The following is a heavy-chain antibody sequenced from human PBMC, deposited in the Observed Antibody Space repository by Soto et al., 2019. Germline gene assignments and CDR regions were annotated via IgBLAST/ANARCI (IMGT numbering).Heavy chain of an antibody. Sequence: EVQLVESGGGLVQPGGSLRLSCAASGFTVSSNYMSWVRQAPGKGLEWVSVIYSGGSTYYADSVKGRFISSRHNSKNTLYLQRNSLRAEDTAVYYCARARPLIDALDIWGQGTMVTVSS. CDR3: ARARPLIDALDI. CDR1: GFTVSSNY. J-gene: IGHJ3*02. V-gene: IGHV3-53*04. CDR2: IYSGGST. D-gene: IGHD2-8*01.